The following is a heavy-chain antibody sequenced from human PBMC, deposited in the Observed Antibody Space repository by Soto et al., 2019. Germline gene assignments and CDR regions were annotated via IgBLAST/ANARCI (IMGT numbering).Heavy chain of an antibody. CDR3: ARMTARPN. D-gene: IGHD5-18*01. J-gene: IGHJ4*02. CDR1: GGSVSSGSYY. V-gene: IGHV4-61*01. Sequence: NPSETLSLTCTVSGGSVSSGSYYWSWIRQPPGKGLEWIGYIYYSGSTNYNPSLKSRVTISVDTSKNQFSLKLSSVTAADTAVYYCARMTARPNWGQGTLVTVSS. CDR2: IYYSGST.